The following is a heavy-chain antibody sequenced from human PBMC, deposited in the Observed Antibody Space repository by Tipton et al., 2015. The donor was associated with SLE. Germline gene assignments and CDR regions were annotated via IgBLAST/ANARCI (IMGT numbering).Heavy chain of an antibody. CDR2: IWYDGSNK. CDR1: GFTFSSYG. J-gene: IGHJ1*01. CDR3: ARGFLYDGFQV. V-gene: IGHV3-33*01. D-gene: IGHD2-2*02. Sequence: SLRLSCAASGFTFSSYGMHWVRQAPGKGLEWVAVIWYDGSNKYYADSVKGRFTISRDNSKNTLYLQMNSLRAEDTAVYYCARGFLYDGFQVWGQGTLVTVSS.